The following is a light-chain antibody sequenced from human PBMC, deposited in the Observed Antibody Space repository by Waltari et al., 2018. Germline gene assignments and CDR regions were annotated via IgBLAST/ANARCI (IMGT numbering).Light chain of an antibody. CDR3: CSYAGSSTVM. CDR2: EVN. J-gene: IGLJ3*02. V-gene: IGLV2-23*02. CDR1: TSNVGNYYL. Sequence: QSALTQPASVSGSPGQSITISCTGTTSNVGNYYLVSWYQQHPGKAPKLIISEVNKRPSGISDRCSGSKSGNTASLTISGLLTEDEADYYCCSYAGSSTVMFGGGTKLTVL.